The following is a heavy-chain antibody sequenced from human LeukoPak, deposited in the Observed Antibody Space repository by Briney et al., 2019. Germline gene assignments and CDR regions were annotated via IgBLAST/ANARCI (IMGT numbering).Heavy chain of an antibody. J-gene: IGHJ3*01. V-gene: IGHV3-48*01. CDR3: AREISRRNHLLSGAFDL. CDR2: ISSTSSTI. CDR1: GFTFSDYS. Sequence: PGGSLRLSCAASGFTFSDYSMDWVRQAPGKGLEWISYISSTSSTIYYADSVKGRFTISRDNAGTSLFLQMNGLRADDTDLYYCAREISRRNHLLSGAFDLWGHGTMVTVSS. D-gene: IGHD1-14*01.